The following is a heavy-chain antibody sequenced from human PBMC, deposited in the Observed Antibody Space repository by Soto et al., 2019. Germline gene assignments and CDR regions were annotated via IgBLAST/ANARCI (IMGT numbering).Heavy chain of an antibody. CDR1: VVSISSSSYY. D-gene: IGHD6-6*01. CDR3: ARNRARNWFDP. J-gene: IGHJ5*02. CDR2: IYYSGST. Sequence: SETLSLTCIVSVVSISSSSYYCGWIRQPPGKGLEWIGSIYYSGSTYYNPSLKSRVTISVDTSKNQFSLKLSSVTAADTAVFYCARNRARNWFDPWGQGTLVTVSS. V-gene: IGHV4-39*01.